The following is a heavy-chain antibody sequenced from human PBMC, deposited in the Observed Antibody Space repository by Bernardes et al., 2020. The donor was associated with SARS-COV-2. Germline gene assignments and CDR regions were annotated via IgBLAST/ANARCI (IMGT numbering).Heavy chain of an antibody. D-gene: IGHD3-10*01. V-gene: IGHV1-18*04. CDR3: ATMIRAIDY. CDR2: ISFHTGQT. Sequence: ASVKVSCKASGDTFNGYGFSCVRQAPGQGLEWMGWISFHTGQTDYALRFQGRVTMTTDTATRTAFMELRSLRSDDTAMYYCATMIRAIDYWGQGTLVKVAS. CDR1: GDTFNGYG. J-gene: IGHJ4*02.